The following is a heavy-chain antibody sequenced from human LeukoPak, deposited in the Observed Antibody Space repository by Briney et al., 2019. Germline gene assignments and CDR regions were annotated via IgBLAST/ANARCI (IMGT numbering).Heavy chain of an antibody. CDR3: ARHPPRDSSGNDAFDV. CDR1: GGSMSSYY. V-gene: IGHV4-59*08. Sequence: SETLFLTCTVSGGSMSSYYWSWIRQPPGRGLEWIAYIFYSGSPNYNPSLKSRVTISVDTSKNQFSLKLSSVTAADTAVYYCARHPPRDSSGNDAFDVWGQGTMVTVSS. CDR2: IFYSGSP. D-gene: IGHD3-22*01. J-gene: IGHJ3*01.